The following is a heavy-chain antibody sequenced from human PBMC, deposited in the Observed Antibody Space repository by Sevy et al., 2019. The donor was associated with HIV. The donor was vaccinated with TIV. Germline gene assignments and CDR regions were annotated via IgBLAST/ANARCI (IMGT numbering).Heavy chain of an antibody. CDR3: AREATRYCSGGDCSRRNYYFYMDI. CDR1: GFTVGSTY. J-gene: IGHJ6*03. Sequence: GGSLRLSCAASGFTVGSTYMSWVRQAPGKGLEWVSIIYSGGNTYYADAVKGRFIISRDDSRNTRYLQMNSRRGEDTAVYFCAREATRYCSGGDCSRRNYYFYMDIWGKGTTVTVSS. CDR2: IYSGGNT. D-gene: IGHD2-15*01. V-gene: IGHV3-66*02.